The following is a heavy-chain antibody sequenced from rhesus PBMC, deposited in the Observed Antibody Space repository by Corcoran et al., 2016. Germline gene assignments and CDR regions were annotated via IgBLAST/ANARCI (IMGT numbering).Heavy chain of an antibody. J-gene: IGHJ4*01. Sequence: QVQLQESGPGLVKTSETLSLTCAVSGASISAAYYWSWIRQPPGKGLEWIRYIYGSGGGTNDNPSIKSRVTISIDKSKNQFTLKLSSVTAADTAVYYCARDLMVSFDYWGQGVLVTVSS. CDR3: ARDLMVSFDY. CDR2: IYGSGGGT. CDR1: GASISAAYY. V-gene: IGHV4-106*01. D-gene: IGHD2-27*01.